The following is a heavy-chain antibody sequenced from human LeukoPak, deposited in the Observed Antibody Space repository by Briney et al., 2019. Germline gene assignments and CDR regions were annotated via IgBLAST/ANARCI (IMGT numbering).Heavy chain of an antibody. CDR2: INHSGST. Sequence: PSEALSLTCAVYGGSFSGYYWSWIRQPPGKGLEWIGEINHSGSTNYNPSLKSRVTISVDTSKNQFSLKLSSVTAADTAVYYCARGSMRAAAGTGYWGQGTLVTVSS. CDR1: GGSFSGYY. V-gene: IGHV4-34*01. J-gene: IGHJ4*02. D-gene: IGHD6-13*01. CDR3: ARGSMRAAAGTGY.